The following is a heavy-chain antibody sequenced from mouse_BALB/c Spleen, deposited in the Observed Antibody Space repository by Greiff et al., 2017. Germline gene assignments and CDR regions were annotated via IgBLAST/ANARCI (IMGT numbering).Heavy chain of an antibody. Sequence: EVKLEESGGGLVQPGGSRKLSCAASGFTFSSFGMHWVRQAPEKGLEWVAYISSGSSTIYYADTVKGRFTISRDNPKNTLFLQMTSLRSEDTAMYYCARWGYGNYVGAMDYWGQGTSVTVSS. CDR3: ARWGYGNYVGAMDY. J-gene: IGHJ4*01. CDR1: GFTFSSFG. CDR2: ISSGSSTI. D-gene: IGHD2-1*01. V-gene: IGHV5-17*02.